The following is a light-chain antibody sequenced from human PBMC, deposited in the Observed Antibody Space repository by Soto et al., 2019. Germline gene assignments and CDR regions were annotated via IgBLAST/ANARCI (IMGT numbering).Light chain of an antibody. CDR1: QSVLSSSDNKNY. V-gene: IGKV4-1*01. Sequence: DIVMTQSPDSLAVSLGERATINCKSSQSVLSSSDNKNYVAWYQQKPGQPPKLRIYLASTRESGVPDRFSGSGSGTDFTLTISSLQAEDVAVYYCQHYYGSPSFGPGTKVDIK. CDR3: QHYYGSPS. CDR2: LAS. J-gene: IGKJ3*01.